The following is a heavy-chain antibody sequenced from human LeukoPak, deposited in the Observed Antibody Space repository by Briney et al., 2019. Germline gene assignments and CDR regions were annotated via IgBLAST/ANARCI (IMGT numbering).Heavy chain of an antibody. D-gene: IGHD6-19*01. CDR3: AFSVAGTVSY. J-gene: IGHJ4*02. Sequence: KPGESLKLSCRGSGYSFTSYWIVWVRQMPGKGLEWLGIIYPGDSDSIYSPSFQGQVTISADKSISTVYLQWSSLKASDTAMYYCAFSVAGTVSYWGQGTLVTVSS. CDR1: GYSFTSYW. CDR2: IYPGDSDS. V-gene: IGHV5-51*01.